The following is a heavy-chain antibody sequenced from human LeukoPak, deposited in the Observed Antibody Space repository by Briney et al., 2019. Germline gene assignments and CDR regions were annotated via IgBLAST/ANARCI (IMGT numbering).Heavy chain of an antibody. CDR1: GYTFTGYY. Sequence: ASVKVSCKASGYTFTGYYMHWVRQAPGQGLEWMGRINPNSGGTNFAQKFQGRVTMTRDTSISTAYMEVSRLRSDDTAVYYCARDRGPEWERLNVPGIWGQGTMVTVSS. J-gene: IGHJ3*02. CDR3: ARDRGPEWERLNVPGI. V-gene: IGHV1-2*06. CDR2: INPNSGGT. D-gene: IGHD1-26*01.